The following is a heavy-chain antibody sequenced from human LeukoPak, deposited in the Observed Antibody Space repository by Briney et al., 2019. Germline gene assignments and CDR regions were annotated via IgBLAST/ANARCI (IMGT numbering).Heavy chain of an antibody. CDR2: IKSKTDGGTI. D-gene: IGHD3-22*01. CDR3: TSNYYDSSGYDTFDI. CDR1: GFIFNNYA. Sequence: GGSLRLSCAASGFIFNNYAMSWVRQAPGKGLEWVGRIKSKTDGGTIDYAAPVKGRFTISRDDSKNTLYLQMNSLKTEDTAVYYCTSNYYDSSGYDTFDIWGQGTMVTVSS. J-gene: IGHJ3*02. V-gene: IGHV3-15*01.